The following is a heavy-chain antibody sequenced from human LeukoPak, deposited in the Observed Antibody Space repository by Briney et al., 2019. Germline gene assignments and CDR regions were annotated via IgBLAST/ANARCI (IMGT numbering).Heavy chain of an antibody. D-gene: IGHD3-22*01. J-gene: IGHJ6*03. CDR3: ARAGTYYYDSSGYRYYYYMDV. CDR1: GDSVSSNSAA. V-gene: IGHV6-1*01. Sequence: SRTLSLTCAISGDSVSSNSAAWNWIRQSPSRGLEWLGRTYYRSKWYNDYAVSAKSRITINPDTSKNQFSLQLNSVTPEDTAVYYCARAGTYYYDSSGYRYYYYMDVWGKGTTVTVSS. CDR2: TYYRSKWYN.